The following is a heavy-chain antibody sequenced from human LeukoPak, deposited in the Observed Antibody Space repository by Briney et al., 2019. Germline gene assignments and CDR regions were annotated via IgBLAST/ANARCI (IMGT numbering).Heavy chain of an antibody. Sequence: GGSLRLSCAASGFTFSDYYMSWIRQAPGKGLEWVPYISSSGSTIYYADSVKGRFTISRDNAKNSLYLQMNSLRAEDTAVYYCARDLFAMVRGVINYWGQGTLVTVSS. D-gene: IGHD3-10*01. CDR1: GFTFSDYY. J-gene: IGHJ4*02. CDR3: ARDLFAMVRGVINY. V-gene: IGHV3-11*01. CDR2: ISSSGSTI.